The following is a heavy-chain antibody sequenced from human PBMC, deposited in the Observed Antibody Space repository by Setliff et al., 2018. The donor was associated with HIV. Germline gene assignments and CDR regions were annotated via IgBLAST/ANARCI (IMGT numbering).Heavy chain of an antibody. CDR3: AQAQTSVSGSYYQYLQH. V-gene: IGHV3-23*01. D-gene: IGHD3-10*01. CDR1: GFTFDDYT. J-gene: IGHJ1*01. Sequence: ETLSLSCAASGFTFDDYTMHWVRQAPGKAPEWVSSLSGSGGSTYYADSVKGRFTISRDNSKNTLYLRMNSLRAEDTAVYYCAQAQTSVSGSYYQYLQHWGQGTLVTVSS. CDR2: LSGSGGST.